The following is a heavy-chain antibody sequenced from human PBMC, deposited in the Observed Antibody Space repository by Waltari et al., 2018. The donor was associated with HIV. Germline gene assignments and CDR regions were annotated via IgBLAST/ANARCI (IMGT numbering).Heavy chain of an antibody. V-gene: IGHV3-9*01. CDR2: ISWNSGDI. D-gene: IGHD3-3*01. Sequence: EVQLVESGGGSVQPGRYLRLTCTASGFTLYDYAMLGVRQPPGKGLEWVSGISWNSGDIAYADSVKGRFTISRDNTKNSLFLQMNSVRVEDTALYYCVKDGASTIFGVLNGMDVWGQGTTVTVSS. CDR1: GFTLYDYA. CDR3: VKDGASTIFGVLNGMDV. J-gene: IGHJ6*02.